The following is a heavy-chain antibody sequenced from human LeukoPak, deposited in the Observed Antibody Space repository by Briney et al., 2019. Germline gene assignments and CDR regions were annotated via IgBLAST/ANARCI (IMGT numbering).Heavy chain of an antibody. CDR3: VRSMVTTERNFDH. V-gene: IGHV4-39*07. CDR1: GGSITSSPYH. J-gene: IGHJ4*01. D-gene: IGHD2-21*02. Sequence: PSETLSLTCTVSGGSITSSPYHWAWIRQPPGRGPEWIGTVSHTGATQYSPSLTSRVTISLDTSKNQFSLSLNSVTAADTAVFYCVRSMVTTERNFDHWGQGTLVTVSS. CDR2: VSHTGAT.